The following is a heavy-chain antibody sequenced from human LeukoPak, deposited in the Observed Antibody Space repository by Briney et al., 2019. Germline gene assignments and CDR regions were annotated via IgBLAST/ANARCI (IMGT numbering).Heavy chain of an antibody. CDR1: GGSISSYY. J-gene: IGHJ6*02. CDR3: AREKPSTNYYYGMDV. D-gene: IGHD5/OR15-5a*01. V-gene: IGHV4-59*01. CDR2: IYYSGST. Sequence: SETLSLTCTVSGGSISSYYWSWIRQPPVKGLEWIGYIYYSGSTNYNPSLKSRVTISVDTSKNQFSLKLSSVTAADTAVYYCAREKPSTNYYYGMDVWGQGTTVTVSS.